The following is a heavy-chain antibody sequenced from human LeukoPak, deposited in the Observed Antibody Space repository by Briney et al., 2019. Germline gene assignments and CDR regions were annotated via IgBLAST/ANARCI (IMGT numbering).Heavy chain of an antibody. Sequence: GRSLRLSCAASRFTLSTYWMSWVRQAPGKGLEWVAHIKQDGSQEYYVDSVKGRFTISRDSAKNSLYLQMNSLRAEDTAVYYCARGVPYDSWSGPHYSDYWGQGTLVTVSS. D-gene: IGHD3-3*01. CDR1: RFTLSTYW. CDR2: IKQDGSQE. V-gene: IGHV3-7*01. J-gene: IGHJ4*02. CDR3: ARGVPYDSWSGPHYSDY.